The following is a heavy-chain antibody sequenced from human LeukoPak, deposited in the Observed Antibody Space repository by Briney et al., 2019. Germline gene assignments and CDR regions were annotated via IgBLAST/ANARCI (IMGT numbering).Heavy chain of an antibody. V-gene: IGHV3-7*01. CDR1: GFTFSDFW. Sequence: PGGSLRLSCAVSGFTFSDFWMSWVRQAPGRGLEWVANIHPEGNEKYHVESVKGRFTISRDNAKNSLFLQMNGLRVEGTAVYYCARCPVVVICVWGQGTMVTVSS. CDR3: ARCPVVVICV. CDR2: IHPEGNEK. D-gene: IGHD3-22*01. J-gene: IGHJ3*01.